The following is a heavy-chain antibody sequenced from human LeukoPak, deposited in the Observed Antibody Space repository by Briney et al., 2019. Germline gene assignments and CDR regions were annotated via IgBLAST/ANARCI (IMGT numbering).Heavy chain of an antibody. CDR3: VARRGDSDWYFDP. V-gene: IGHV3-64*01. CDR2: ISSSGLIT. CDR1: GLTFSSHP. D-gene: IGHD3-16*01. Sequence: AGGSLRLSCAASGLTFSSHPMHWVRQAPGKGLEYVSTISSSGLITYYANSVKGRFTVSRDNSKNTVFLQMGSLRAEDMAVYYCVARRGDSDWYFDPWGRGTLVTVSS. J-gene: IGHJ2*01.